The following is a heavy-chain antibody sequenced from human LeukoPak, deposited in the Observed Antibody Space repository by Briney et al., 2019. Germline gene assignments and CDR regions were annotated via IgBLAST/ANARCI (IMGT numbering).Heavy chain of an antibody. J-gene: IGHJ4*02. D-gene: IGHD1-26*01. Sequence: PSETLSLTCTVSGYSISSGYYWGWIRQPPGKGLEWIGSIYHSGSTYYNPSLKSRVTISVDTSMNQFSLKLSSVTAADTAVYYCARAAYSGSYYFDYWGQGTLVTVSS. CDR3: ARAAYSGSYYFDY. V-gene: IGHV4-38-2*02. CDR2: IYHSGST. CDR1: GYSISSGYY.